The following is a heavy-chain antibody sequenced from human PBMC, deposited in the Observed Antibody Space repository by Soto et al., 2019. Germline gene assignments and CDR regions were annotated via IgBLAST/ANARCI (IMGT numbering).Heavy chain of an antibody. CDR3: ARALRGSSGYYDY. V-gene: IGHV3-64*02. J-gene: IGHJ4*02. CDR2: IGADGRGI. Sequence: EVQLVQSGEGFVQSGGSLRLSCTASGFSFSLYPMHWVRQSPVRGLQYISAIGADGRGIYYADSVKGRFTISRDNSRNTLYRQTGSLTPDDTAIYYCARALRGSSGYYDYWGQGALVTVTS. D-gene: IGHD3-22*01. CDR1: GFSFSLYP.